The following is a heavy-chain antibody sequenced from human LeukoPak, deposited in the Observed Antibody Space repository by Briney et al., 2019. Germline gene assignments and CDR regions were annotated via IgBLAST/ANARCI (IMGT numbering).Heavy chain of an antibody. D-gene: IGHD4-17*01. CDR3: ASNTVTTRGSYYYGMDV. V-gene: IGHV3-30*04. CDR2: ISYDGSNK. CDR1: GFTFSSYA. Sequence: GRSLRLSCAASGFTFSSYAMHWVRQAPGKGLEWVAVISYDGSNKYYADSVKGRFTISRDNSKNTLYLQMNSLRAEDTAVYYCASNTVTTRGSYYYGMDVWGEGTTVTVSS. J-gene: IGHJ6*04.